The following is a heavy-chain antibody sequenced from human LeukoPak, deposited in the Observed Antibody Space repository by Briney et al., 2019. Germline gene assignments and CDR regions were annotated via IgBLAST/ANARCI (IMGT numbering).Heavy chain of an antibody. CDR3: ARGLRSSSWYSY. Sequence: SQTLSLTCTVSGGSISSGSYYWSWIRQPAGKGLEWIGRIYTSGSTNYNPSLKSRVTISVDTSKNQFSLKLSSVTAADTAVYYCARGLRSSSWYSYWGQGTLVTVSS. D-gene: IGHD6-13*01. CDR1: GGSISSGSYY. CDR2: IYTSGST. V-gene: IGHV4-61*02. J-gene: IGHJ4*02.